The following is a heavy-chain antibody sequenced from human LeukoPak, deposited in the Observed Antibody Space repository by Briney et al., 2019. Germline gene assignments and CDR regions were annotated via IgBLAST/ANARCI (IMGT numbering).Heavy chain of an antibody. CDR3: ARVSRRKGGGVDP. CDR2: IYYSGST. V-gene: IGHV4-59*01. CDR1: GGSISSYY. D-gene: IGHD2-2*01. Sequence: SETLSLTCTVSGGSISSYYWNWIRQPPGKGLEWIGYIYYSGSTNYNPSLKSRVTISVDTSRNQFSLNLTSVTAADTAVYYCARVSRRKGGGVDPWGQGTLVTVSS. J-gene: IGHJ5*02.